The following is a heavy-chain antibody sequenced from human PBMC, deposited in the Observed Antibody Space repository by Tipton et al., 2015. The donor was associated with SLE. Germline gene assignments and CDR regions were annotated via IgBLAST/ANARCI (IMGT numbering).Heavy chain of an antibody. CDR2: ISSNGGST. CDR1: GFTFSSYV. CDR3: AKGTRTSSPDAFDI. D-gene: IGHD2-15*01. V-gene: IGHV3-64*01. Sequence: SLRLSCAASGFTFSSYVMHWVRQAPGKGLEYVSAISSNGGSTYYANSVKGRFTISRDNSKNTLYLQMNSLGAEDTAVYYCAKGTRTSSPDAFDIWGQGTMVTVSS. J-gene: IGHJ3*02.